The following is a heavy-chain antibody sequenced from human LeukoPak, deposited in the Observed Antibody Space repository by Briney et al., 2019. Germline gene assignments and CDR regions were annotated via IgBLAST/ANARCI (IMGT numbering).Heavy chain of an antibody. CDR3: ARTSAAGSSRFDY. Sequence: SETLSLTCTVSGCSISSYYWSWIRQPPGRGLEWIGYIYYSGSTNYNPSLKSRVTISVDTSKNQFSLKLSSVTAADTAVYYCARTSAAGSSRFDYWGQGTLVTVSS. D-gene: IGHD6-6*01. CDR1: GCSISSYY. CDR2: IYYSGST. J-gene: IGHJ4*02. V-gene: IGHV4-59*01.